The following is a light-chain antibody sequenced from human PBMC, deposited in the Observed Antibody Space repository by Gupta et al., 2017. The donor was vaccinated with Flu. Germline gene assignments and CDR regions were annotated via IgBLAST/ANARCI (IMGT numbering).Light chain of an antibody. CDR2: GNH. CDR3: ASWDDSLNGWI. J-gene: IGLJ2*01. Sequence: SSSNVGSKPVNWYQQLPGTAPKLLIYGNHHRPSGVPDRLSGSKSGTSASLAISGLQSEDEADYYCASWDDSLNGWIFGGGTKLTVL. V-gene: IGLV1-44*01. CDR1: SSNVGSKP.